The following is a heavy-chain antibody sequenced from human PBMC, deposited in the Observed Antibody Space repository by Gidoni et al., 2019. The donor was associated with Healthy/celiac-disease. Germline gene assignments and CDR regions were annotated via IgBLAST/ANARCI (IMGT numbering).Heavy chain of an antibody. V-gene: IGHV3-21*01. CDR3: ARDDSLYFDY. D-gene: IGHD2-21*01. Sequence: EVQLVASGGGLVKPGGSLRLSCAASGFTFSSYKMNWVRQAPGKGLEWVSSISSSSTYLYFADAVKGRFTISRDNAKNSLYLQMNSLRAEDTAVYYCARDDSLYFDYWGQGTLVTVSS. J-gene: IGHJ4*02. CDR2: ISSSSTYL. CDR1: GFTFSSYK.